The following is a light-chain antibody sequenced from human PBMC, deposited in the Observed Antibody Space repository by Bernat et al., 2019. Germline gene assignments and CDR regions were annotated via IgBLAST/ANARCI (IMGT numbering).Light chain of an antibody. CDR1: QSVSSTY. CDR3: QHYGSSPYT. Sequence: EIVLTQSPGTLSLSPGERATLSCRASQSVSSTYLAWYQQKPGQAPRLLMYDASSRATGIPDRFSGSGSGTDFTLTISRLEPEDFAVFYCQHYGSSPYTFGQGTSWRSN. V-gene: IGKV3-20*01. CDR2: DAS. J-gene: IGKJ2*01.